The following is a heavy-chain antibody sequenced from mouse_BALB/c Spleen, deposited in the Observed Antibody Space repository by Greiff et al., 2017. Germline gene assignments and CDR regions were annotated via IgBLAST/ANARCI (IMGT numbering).Heavy chain of an antibody. CDR3: ARGDYYGSYAMDY. CDR1: GFTFSSYA. V-gene: IGHV5-6-5*01. J-gene: IGHJ4*01. D-gene: IGHD1-1*01. CDR2: ISSGGST. Sequence: EVMLVESGGGLVKPGGSLKLSCAASGFTFSSYAMSWVRQTPEKRLEWVASISSGGSTYYPDSVKGRFTISRDNARNILYLQMSSLRSEDTAMYYCARGDYYGSYAMDYWGQGTSVTVSS.